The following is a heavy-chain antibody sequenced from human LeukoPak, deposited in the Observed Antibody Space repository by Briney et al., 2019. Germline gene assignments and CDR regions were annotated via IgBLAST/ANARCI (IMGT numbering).Heavy chain of an antibody. CDR1: GGSISSGSYY. V-gene: IGHV4-61*02. J-gene: IGHJ4*02. CDR2: IYTSGST. Sequence: PSQTLSLTCTVSGGSISSGSYYWSWIRQPAGKGLEWIGRIYTSGSTNYNPSLKSRVTISVDTSKNQFSLKLSSVTAADTAVYYCARGAGAAADGWGQGTLVTVSS. D-gene: IGHD6-13*01. CDR3: ARGAGAAADG.